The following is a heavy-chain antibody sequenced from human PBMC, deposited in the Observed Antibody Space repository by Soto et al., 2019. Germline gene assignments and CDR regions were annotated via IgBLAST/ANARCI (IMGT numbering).Heavy chain of an antibody. V-gene: IGHV3-9*01. CDR1: GFRFTTHS. Sequence: ALRLSRVASGFRFTTHSMKLVRPAPGEGPEGGFGISWDSGSIGYADSVKGRFTISRDNAKNSLYLQMNSLRAEDTALYYCAKDTHARPPYYYDSSGYYPPGYYYYYGMDVWGQGTTVTVSS. D-gene: IGHD3-22*01. CDR3: AKDTHARPPYYYDSSGYYPPGYYYYYGMDV. CDR2: ISWDSGSI. J-gene: IGHJ6*02.